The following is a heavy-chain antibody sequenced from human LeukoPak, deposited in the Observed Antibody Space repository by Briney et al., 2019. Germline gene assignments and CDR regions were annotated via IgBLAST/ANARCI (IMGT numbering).Heavy chain of an antibody. J-gene: IGHJ6*03. CDR2: INHSGST. CDR3: ARKLDRSTRHYYYMDV. Sequence: SETLSLTCAVYGGSFSGYYWSWIRQPPGKGLEWIGEINHSGSTNYNPSLKSRDTISVDTSKNQFSLKLSSVTAADTAVYYCARKLDRSTRHYYYMDVWGKGTTVTVSS. V-gene: IGHV4-34*01. D-gene: IGHD3/OR15-3a*01. CDR1: GGSFSGYY.